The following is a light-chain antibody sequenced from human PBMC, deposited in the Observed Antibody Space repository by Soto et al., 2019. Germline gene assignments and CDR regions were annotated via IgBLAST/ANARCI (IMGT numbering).Light chain of an antibody. CDR2: EVS. V-gene: IGLV2-23*02. CDR1: SSDVGSYNL. J-gene: IGLJ2*01. CDR3: CSYAGSSTSVV. Sequence: QSALTQPASVSGSPGQSITISCTGTSSDVGSYNLVSWYQQHQGKAPKLMIYEVSKRPSGVSNRFSGSKSGNTASLTISGLQAEDEADYYCCSYAGSSTSVVFGGGTKLTVL.